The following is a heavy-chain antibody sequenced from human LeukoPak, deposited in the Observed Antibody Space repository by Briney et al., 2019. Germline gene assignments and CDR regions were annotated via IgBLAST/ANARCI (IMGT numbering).Heavy chain of an antibody. Sequence: ASVKVSCKASGYTFINYGISWVRQAPGQGLEWMGWIGAYNGDTNYTQKLQGRVTMTTDKSASTAYMELSRLRFDDTAVYYCARDRDGGVGTLDYWGQGTLVPVSS. CDR1: GYTFINYG. V-gene: IGHV1-18*01. CDR2: IGAYNGDT. CDR3: ARDRDGGVGTLDY. J-gene: IGHJ4*02. D-gene: IGHD3-3*01.